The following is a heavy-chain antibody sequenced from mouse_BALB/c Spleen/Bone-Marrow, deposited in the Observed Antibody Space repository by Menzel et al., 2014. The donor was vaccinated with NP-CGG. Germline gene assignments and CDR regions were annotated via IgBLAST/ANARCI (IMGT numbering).Heavy chain of an antibody. Sequence: EVQLQQSGPELVKPGASVKMSCKASGYTFTDYHMDWVKQSHGESFEWIGRVNPYNGGTSYNQKFKGKATLTVDKSSSTAYMELNSLTSEDSAVYYCARGICYGNYFDYWGQGTTLTVSS. D-gene: IGHD2-1*01. CDR1: GYTFTDYH. V-gene: IGHV1-19*01. CDR3: ARGICYGNYFDY. J-gene: IGHJ2*01. CDR2: VNPYNGGT.